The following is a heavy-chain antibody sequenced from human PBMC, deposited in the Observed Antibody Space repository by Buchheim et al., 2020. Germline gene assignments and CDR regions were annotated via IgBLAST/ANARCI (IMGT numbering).Heavy chain of an antibody. V-gene: IGHV3-30*18. CDR3: AKDLHYGDYYFDY. CDR2: ISYDGSNK. D-gene: IGHD4-17*01. CDR1: GFTFSTYG. J-gene: IGHJ4*02. Sequence: QVQLVESGGGVVQPGRSLRLSCAASGFTFSTYGMHWVRQAPGKGLEWVAVISYDGSNKYYADSVKGRFTISRDTSKNTLYLQMNSLRAEDTAVYYCAKDLHYGDYYFDYWGQGTL.